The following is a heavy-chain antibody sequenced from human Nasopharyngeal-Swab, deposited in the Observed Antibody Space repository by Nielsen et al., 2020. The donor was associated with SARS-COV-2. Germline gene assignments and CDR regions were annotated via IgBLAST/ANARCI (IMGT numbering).Heavy chain of an antibody. J-gene: IGHJ4*02. CDR1: GFTFTNQA. CDR3: AKHLTVTTRTLNY. Sequence: GASLQISCAASGFTFTNQAMSWVRQGPGRGLEWVSSISGSGSGTYYANSVRGRFTISRDNSNNTLFLQMSNLRAGDTAMYYCAKHLTVTTRTLNYWGQGTLVTVSS. D-gene: IGHD4-17*01. CDR2: ISGSGSGT. V-gene: IGHV3-23*01.